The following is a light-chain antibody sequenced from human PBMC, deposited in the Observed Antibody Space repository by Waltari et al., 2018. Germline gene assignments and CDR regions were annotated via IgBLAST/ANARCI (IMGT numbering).Light chain of an antibody. J-gene: IGLJ1*01. CDR3: CSFAGSNTYV. Sequence: HSALTQPASVSGSPGQSITISCTGASSDVGRYNLFSWYQQYPGKAPKLIIYEGSKRPPGVSNRFSGSKSGNTGSLTISGLQVEDEADYYCCSFAGSNTYVLGTGTKVSVL. V-gene: IGLV2-23*01. CDR2: EGS. CDR1: SSDVGRYNL.